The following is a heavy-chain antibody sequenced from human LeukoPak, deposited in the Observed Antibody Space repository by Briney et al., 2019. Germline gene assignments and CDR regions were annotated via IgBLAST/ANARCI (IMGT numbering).Heavy chain of an antibody. Sequence: SVKVSCKASGGTFSSYAISLVRQAPGQGLEWMGGIIPIFGTANYAQKFQGRVTITADESTSTAYMELSSLRSEDTAVYYCASGGNQGVVIATPYDYWGQGTLVTVSS. CDR3: ASGGNQGVVIATPYDY. V-gene: IGHV1-69*13. CDR2: IIPIFGTA. D-gene: IGHD2-21*01. J-gene: IGHJ4*02. CDR1: GGTFSSYA.